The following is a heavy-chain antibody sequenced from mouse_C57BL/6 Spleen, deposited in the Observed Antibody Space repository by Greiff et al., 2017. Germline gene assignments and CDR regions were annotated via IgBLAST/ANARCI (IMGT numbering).Heavy chain of an antibody. Sequence: QVQLQQPGAELVKPGASVKLSCKASGYTFTSYWMHWVKQRPGQGLEWIGMIHPNSGSTNYNEKFKSKATLTVDKSSSTAYMQLSSLTSEDSAVYYCARCLLLRCVPYYFDYWGQGTTLTVSS. J-gene: IGHJ2*01. V-gene: IGHV1-64*01. CDR3: ARCLLLRCVPYYFDY. D-gene: IGHD1-1*01. CDR2: IHPNSGST. CDR1: GYTFTSYW.